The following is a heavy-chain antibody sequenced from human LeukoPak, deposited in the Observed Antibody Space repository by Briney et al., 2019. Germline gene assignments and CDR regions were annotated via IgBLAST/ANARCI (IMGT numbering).Heavy chain of an antibody. CDR2: INHSGST. V-gene: IGHV4-34*01. D-gene: IGHD3-10*01. CDR1: GGSFSGYY. J-gene: IGHJ4*02. CDR3: ARGRGPLLWFGEPHYYFHY. Sequence: SETLSLTCAVYGGSFSGYYWSWIRQPPGKGLEWIGEINHSGSTNYNPSLKSRVTISVDTSKNQFSLKLSSVTAADTAVYYCARGRGPLLWFGEPHYYFHYWGQGTLVTVSS.